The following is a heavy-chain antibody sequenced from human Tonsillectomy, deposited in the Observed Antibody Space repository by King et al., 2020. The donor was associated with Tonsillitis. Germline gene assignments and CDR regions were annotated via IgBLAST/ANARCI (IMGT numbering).Heavy chain of an antibody. Sequence: VQLVESGGGLIQPGGSLRLSCAASGFTVSSNYMSWVRQAPGEGLEWVSVIYSGGSTYYADSVKGRFTISRDNSKNTLYLQMNSLRAEDTAVYYCARQQFYYDSSGYLGLFDYWGQGTLVTVSS. J-gene: IGHJ4*02. D-gene: IGHD3-22*01. V-gene: IGHV3-53*01. CDR3: ARQQFYYDSSGYLGLFDY. CDR2: IYSGGST. CDR1: GFTVSSNY.